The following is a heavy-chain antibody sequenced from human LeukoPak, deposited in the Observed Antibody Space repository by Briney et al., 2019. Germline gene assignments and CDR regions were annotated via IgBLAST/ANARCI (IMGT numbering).Heavy chain of an antibody. CDR2: MYNSGST. Sequence: PSETLSLTCTVSGGSIGGSYWSWIRQPPGKGLEWIAYMYNSGSTNCNPSLKSRVTISIDTSKNQFSLKLSSVTAADTAVYYCARGAQGAYYMDVWGKGTTVTVSS. J-gene: IGHJ6*03. V-gene: IGHV4-59*01. CDR3: ARGAQGAYYMDV. CDR1: GGSIGGSY.